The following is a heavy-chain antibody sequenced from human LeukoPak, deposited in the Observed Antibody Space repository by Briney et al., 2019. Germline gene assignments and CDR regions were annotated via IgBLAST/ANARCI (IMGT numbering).Heavy chain of an antibody. CDR1: GFTFSSYW. J-gene: IGHJ3*02. CDR3: AKDLGFLEWFFDI. Sequence: GGSLRLSCAASGFTFSSYWMHWVRQAPGKGLEWVSAISGSGGSTYYADSVKGRFTISRDNSKNTLYLQMNSLRAEDTAVYYCAKDLGFLEWFFDIWGQGTMVTVSS. V-gene: IGHV3-23*01. D-gene: IGHD3-3*01. CDR2: ISGSGGST.